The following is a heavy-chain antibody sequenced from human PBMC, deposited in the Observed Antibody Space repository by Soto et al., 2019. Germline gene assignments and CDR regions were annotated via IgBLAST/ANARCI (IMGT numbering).Heavy chain of an antibody. CDR1: GFTFSSYG. CDR2: ISYDGSNK. D-gene: IGHD6-19*01. J-gene: IGHJ4*02. Sequence: GGSLRLSCAASGFTFSSYGMHWVRQAPGKGLEWVAVISYDGSNKYYADSVKGRFTISRDNSKNTLYLQMNSLRAEDTAVYYCAKSQGGSGWGHFDYCGQGTMVTVYS. CDR3: AKSQGGSGWGHFDY. V-gene: IGHV3-30*18.